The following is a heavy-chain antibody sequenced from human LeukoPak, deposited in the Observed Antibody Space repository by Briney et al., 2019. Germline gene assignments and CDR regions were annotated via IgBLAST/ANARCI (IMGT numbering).Heavy chain of an antibody. Sequence: SVKVSCKASGGTFSSYAISWVRQAPGQGLEWMGGIIPIFGTANYAQKFQGRVTITADESTSTAYMELSSLRSEDTAVYYCARVGEYYDTTPAQPPYDWGQGTLVTVSS. CDR2: IIPIFGTA. CDR1: GGTFSSYA. J-gene: IGHJ4*02. CDR3: ARVGEYYDTTPAQPPYD. D-gene: IGHD3-22*01. V-gene: IGHV1-69*13.